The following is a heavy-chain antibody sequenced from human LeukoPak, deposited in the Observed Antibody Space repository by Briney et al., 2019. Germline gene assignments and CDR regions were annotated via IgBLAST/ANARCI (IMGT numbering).Heavy chain of an antibody. J-gene: IGHJ6*03. V-gene: IGHV1-69*05. CDR3: ATDCSSTSCYYYYYMDV. Sequence: GSSLKVSSKASVDTFSSYAISWVRQAPGHGLERMGEITPIFGTANYAEKFQGRVTITTEESTSTAYRELSSLRSEDTAVYYCATDCSSTSCYYYYYMDVWGKGTTVTVSS. D-gene: IGHD2-2*01. CDR2: ITPIFGTA. CDR1: VDTFSSYA.